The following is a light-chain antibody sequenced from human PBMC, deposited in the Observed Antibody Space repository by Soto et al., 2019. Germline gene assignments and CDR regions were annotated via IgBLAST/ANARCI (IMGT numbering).Light chain of an antibody. J-gene: IGKJ3*01. V-gene: IGKV3-20*01. CDR3: QQYGSSPWVT. CDR2: GAT. CDR1: QSVSSSY. Sequence: EIVLTQSPGTLSLSPGERATLSCRASQSVSSSYLAWYQQKPGQAPRLLIYGATSRATGIPARFSGSGSGTDYTLTISRLEPEDCAVYCCQQYGSSPWVTFGPGTKVDIK.